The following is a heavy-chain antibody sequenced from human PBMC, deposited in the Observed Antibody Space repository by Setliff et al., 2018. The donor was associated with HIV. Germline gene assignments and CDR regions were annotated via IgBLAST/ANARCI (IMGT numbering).Heavy chain of an antibody. D-gene: IGHD2-21*02. CDR3: ARHYGAVKSVVTVVAKYFPH. CDR2: FYYNGNT. CDR1: GGSLTSKNYY. Sequence: PSETLSLTCSVSGGSLTSKNYYWGWIRQTPEKGLEWIGDFYYNGNTFYNPSLESRVMISVDTSKNQFSLKLTSVTAADTAVYYCARHYGAVKSVVTVVAKYFPHWGQGTLVTVSS. V-gene: IGHV4-39*01. J-gene: IGHJ1*01.